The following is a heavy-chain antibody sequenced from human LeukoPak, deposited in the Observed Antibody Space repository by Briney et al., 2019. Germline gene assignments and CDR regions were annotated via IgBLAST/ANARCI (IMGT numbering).Heavy chain of an antibody. CDR2: IRYDGSSK. CDR3: ARDPGGYVFDN. J-gene: IGHJ3*02. Sequence: GRSLSLSCAASGVTFSSYGMHWVRRAPGKGLEWVIFIRYDGSSKYYADSVKGRFTISRDNSKNTLYLKMNSLGAEDTAVYYCARDPGGYVFDNWGQGTMVTVSS. D-gene: IGHD5-12*01. V-gene: IGHV3-30*02. CDR1: GVTFSSYG.